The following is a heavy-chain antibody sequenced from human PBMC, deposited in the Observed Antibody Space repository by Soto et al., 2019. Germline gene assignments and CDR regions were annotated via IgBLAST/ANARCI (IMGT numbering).Heavy chain of an antibody. Sequence: QVQLVQSGAEVKKPGASVKVSCKTSGYSYRSYGITWVRQAPGQGLEWMGWINPYNGRTNYAQKVQGRVTRTTDTSTRTAYMELRSLRSDDTAVYYCTRDLHGVVVAAEPGDIWGQGTLVTVSS. CDR1: GYSYRSYG. J-gene: IGHJ3*02. CDR3: TRDLHGVVVAAEPGDI. V-gene: IGHV1-18*01. D-gene: IGHD2-15*01. CDR2: INPYNGRT.